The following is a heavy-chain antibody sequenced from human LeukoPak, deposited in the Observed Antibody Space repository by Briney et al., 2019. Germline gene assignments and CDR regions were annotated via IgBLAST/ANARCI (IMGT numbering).Heavy chain of an antibody. J-gene: IGHJ5*02. Sequence: ASVKVSCKASGYTFTGYYMHWVRQAPGQGLEWMGRINPNSGGTNYAQKFQGRVTMTRDTSISTAYTELSRLRSDDTAVYYCASQGPHYDFWSGYSNWFDPWGQGTLVTVPS. D-gene: IGHD3-3*01. CDR1: GYTFTGYY. CDR2: INPNSGGT. CDR3: ASQGPHYDFWSGYSNWFDP. V-gene: IGHV1-2*06.